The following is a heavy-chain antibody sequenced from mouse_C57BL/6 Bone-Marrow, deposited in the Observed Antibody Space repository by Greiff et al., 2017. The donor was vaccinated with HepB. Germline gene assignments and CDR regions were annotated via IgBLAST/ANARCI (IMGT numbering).Heavy chain of an antibody. Sequence: EVKLMESGGGLVKPGGSLKLSCAASGFTFSSYTMSWVRQTPEKRLEWVATISGGGGNTYYPDSVKGRFTISRDNAKNTLYLQMSSLRSEDTALYYCARQGVRPFAYWGQGTLVTVSA. D-gene: IGHD1-2*01. V-gene: IGHV5-9*01. CDR2: ISGGGGNT. CDR3: ARQGVRPFAY. CDR1: GFTFSSYT. J-gene: IGHJ3*01.